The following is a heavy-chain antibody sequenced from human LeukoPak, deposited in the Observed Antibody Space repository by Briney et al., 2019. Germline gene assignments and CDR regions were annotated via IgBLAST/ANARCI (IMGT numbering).Heavy chain of an antibody. J-gene: IGHJ4*02. CDR2: ISYDGSNN. Sequence: PGGSLRLSCAASGFTFSSYAMHWVRQAPGKGLEWVAVISYDGSNNYYADSVKGRFTISRDNSKNTLYLQMNSLRAEDTAVYYCARGQVMAFDYWGQGTLVTVSS. CDR1: GFTFSSYA. D-gene: IGHD5-24*01. V-gene: IGHV3-30*01. CDR3: ARGQVMAFDY.